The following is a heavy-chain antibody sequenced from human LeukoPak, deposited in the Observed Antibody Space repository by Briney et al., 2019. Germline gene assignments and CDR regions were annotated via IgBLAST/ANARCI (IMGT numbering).Heavy chain of an antibody. D-gene: IGHD1-14*01. CDR1: EGTFSSYA. V-gene: IGHV1-69*13. J-gene: IGHJ4*02. CDR2: IIPIFGTA. Sequence: SVKVSCKASEGTFSSYAISWVRQAPGQGLEWMGGIIPIFGTANYAQKFQGRVTITADESTSTAYMELSSLRSEDTAVYYCARESRPLNPIDYFDYWGQGTLVTVSS. CDR3: ARESRPLNPIDYFDY.